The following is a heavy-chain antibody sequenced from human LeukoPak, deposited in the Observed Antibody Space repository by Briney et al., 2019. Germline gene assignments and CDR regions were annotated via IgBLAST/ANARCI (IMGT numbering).Heavy chain of an antibody. CDR2: INRDGSTT. CDR1: GFTFSNYW. Sequence: GRSLRLSCAASGFTFSNYWVHWVRQAPGKGLVWVSRINRDGSTTKYADSVKGRFTVSRDNAKNTLNSQMNSLRAEDTAVYYCARDKKSGESSEIDYWGQGTLVTVSS. J-gene: IGHJ4*02. V-gene: IGHV3-74*03. CDR3: ARDKKSGESSEIDY. D-gene: IGHD3-10*01.